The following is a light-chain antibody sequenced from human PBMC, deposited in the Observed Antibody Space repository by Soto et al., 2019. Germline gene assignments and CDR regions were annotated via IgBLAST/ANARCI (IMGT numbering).Light chain of an antibody. CDR3: LLYYGGAQVL. CDR2: STS. Sequence: QAVVTQEPSLTVSPGGTVTLTCASSAGAVISAYYTNWLQQKPGQAPRALIYSTSEKHSWTPARFSGSLLGGKAALTLSAAQPEDEADYYCLLYYGGAQVLFGGGTKLTVL. CDR1: AGAVISAYY. V-gene: IGLV7-43*01. J-gene: IGLJ2*01.